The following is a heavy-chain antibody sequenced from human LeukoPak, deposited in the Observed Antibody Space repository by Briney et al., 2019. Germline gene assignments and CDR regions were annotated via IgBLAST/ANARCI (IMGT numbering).Heavy chain of an antibody. Sequence: GGSLRLSCAASGFTLSSYAMSWVRQAPGKGLEWVSAISGSGGSTYYADSVKGRFTISRDNSKNTLYLQMNSLRAEDTAVYYCAKDPPYSSSWLQDAFDIWGQGTMVTVSS. D-gene: IGHD6-13*01. V-gene: IGHV3-23*01. J-gene: IGHJ3*02. CDR2: ISGSGGST. CDR3: AKDPPYSSSWLQDAFDI. CDR1: GFTLSSYA.